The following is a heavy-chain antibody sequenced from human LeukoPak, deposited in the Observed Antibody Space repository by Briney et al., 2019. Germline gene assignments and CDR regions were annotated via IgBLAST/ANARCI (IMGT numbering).Heavy chain of an antibody. D-gene: IGHD3-22*01. Sequence: GGSLRLSCAASGFTVSSNYMSWVRQAPGKGLECVSVIYSDGTTYYADSVKGRFTISRDNSKNTLYLQMNNLRAEDTAVYYCARAAYDSNGYTANHDYWGQGTLVTVSS. CDR1: GFTVSSNY. V-gene: IGHV3-53*01. CDR2: IYSDGTT. CDR3: ARAAYDSNGYTANHDY. J-gene: IGHJ4*02.